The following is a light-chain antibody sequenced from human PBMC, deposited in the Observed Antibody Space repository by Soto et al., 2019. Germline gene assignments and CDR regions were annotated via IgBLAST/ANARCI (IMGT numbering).Light chain of an antibody. J-gene: IGKJ2*01. V-gene: IGKV1-39*01. Sequence: DILMTQSPSSLSASIGDRITITCRAGHSISTYLNWYQQKPGKAPKLLIYGASSLQGGVPSRFSGSGSGTDFTLTISSLQPEDFAAYYCQQSYSTPYTFGQGTKLEIK. CDR2: GAS. CDR3: QQSYSTPYT. CDR1: HSISTY.